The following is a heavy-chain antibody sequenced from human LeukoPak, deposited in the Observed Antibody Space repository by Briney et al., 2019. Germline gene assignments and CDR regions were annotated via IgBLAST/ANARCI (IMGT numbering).Heavy chain of an antibody. Sequence: SETLSLTCTVSGGSISSYYWSWIRQPPGKGLEWIGYIYYSGSTYYNPSLKSRVTISVDTSKNQFSLKLSSVTAADTAVYYCARDCLGGDCYSGAFDIWGQGTMVTVSS. CDR2: IYYSGST. V-gene: IGHV4-59*12. J-gene: IGHJ3*02. D-gene: IGHD2-21*02. CDR3: ARDCLGGDCYSGAFDI. CDR1: GGSISSYY.